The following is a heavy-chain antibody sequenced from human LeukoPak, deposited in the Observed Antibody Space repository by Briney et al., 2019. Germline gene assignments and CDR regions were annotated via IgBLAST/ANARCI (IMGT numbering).Heavy chain of an antibody. CDR2: INHSGST. CDR3: ARDSGSYWYFDY. CDR1: GGSLSGYY. J-gene: IGHJ4*02. D-gene: IGHD1-26*01. Sequence: SETLSLTCAVYGGSLSGYYWSWIRQPPGKGLEWIGEINHSGSTNYNPSLKSRVTISVDTSKNQFSLKLSSVTAADTAVYYCARDSGSYWYFDYWGQGTLVTVSS. V-gene: IGHV4-34*01.